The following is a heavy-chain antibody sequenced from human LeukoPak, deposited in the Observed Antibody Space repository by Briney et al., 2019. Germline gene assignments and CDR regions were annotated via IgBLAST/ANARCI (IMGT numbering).Heavy chain of an antibody. V-gene: IGHV5-51*01. CDR2: IYPGDSDT. D-gene: IGHD6-13*01. CDR3: ASPPSYSSSWPALF. Sequence: PGESLKISCKVSGYTLTNNWIGWVRQVPGKGLEWMGIIYPGDSDTRYSPSFQGQVTISADKSISTAYLQWSSLKASDTAMYYCASPPSYSSSWPALFWGQGTMVTVSS. CDR1: GYTLTNNW. J-gene: IGHJ3*01.